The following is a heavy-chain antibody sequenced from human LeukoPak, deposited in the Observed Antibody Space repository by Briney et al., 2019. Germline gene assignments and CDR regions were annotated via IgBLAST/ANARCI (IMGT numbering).Heavy chain of an antibody. CDR2: IYYSGST. V-gene: IGHV4-39*07. CDR1: GGSISSSSYY. Sequence: SETLSLTCTVSGGSISSSSYYWGWIRQPPGKGLEWIGSIYYSGSTYYNPSLKGRVTISVDTSKNQFSLKLTSVTAADTAVYYCARVSSSWYQDWYFDRWGRGTLVTVSS. CDR3: ARVSSSWYQDWYFDR. J-gene: IGHJ2*01. D-gene: IGHD6-13*01.